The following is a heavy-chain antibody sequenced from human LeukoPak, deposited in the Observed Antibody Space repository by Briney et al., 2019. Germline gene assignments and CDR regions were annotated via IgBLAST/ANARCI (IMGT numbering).Heavy chain of an antibody. Sequence: PSETLSLTCAVSGGSISSSNWWSWVRQPPGKGLEWIGEIYHSGSTNYNPSLKSRVTISVDKSKNQFSLKLSSVTAADTAVYYCARGDSSSWSYYFDYWGQGTLVTVSS. J-gene: IGHJ4*02. CDR1: GGSISSSNW. D-gene: IGHD6-13*01. V-gene: IGHV4-4*02. CDR2: IYHSGST. CDR3: ARGDSSSWSYYFDY.